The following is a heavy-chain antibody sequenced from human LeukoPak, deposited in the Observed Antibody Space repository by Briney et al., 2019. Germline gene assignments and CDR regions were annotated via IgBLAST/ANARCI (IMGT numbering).Heavy chain of an antibody. J-gene: IGHJ6*02. CDR1: GFTFSSYG. V-gene: IGHV3-33*01. Sequence: GGSLRLSCAASGFTFSSYGMHWVRQAPGKGLEWVAVGWYDGSNKYHADSVKGRFTISRDNSKITLYLQMNSLRAEDTAVYYCAREDIVATSPYYYYYGMDVWGQGTTVTVSS. D-gene: IGHD5-12*01. CDR3: AREDIVATSPYYYYYGMDV. CDR2: GWYDGSNK.